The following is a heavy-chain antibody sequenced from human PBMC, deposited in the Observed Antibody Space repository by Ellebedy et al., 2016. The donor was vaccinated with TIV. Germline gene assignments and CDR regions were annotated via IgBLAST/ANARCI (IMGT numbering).Heavy chain of an antibody. Sequence: GESLKISCAASGFTFSSYGMHWVRQAPGKGLEWVAVIWYDGSNKYYADSVKGRFTISRDNAKNSLYLQMNSLRAEDTAVYYCARRAAAVTNWGQGTLVTVSS. D-gene: IGHD6-13*01. CDR1: GFTFSSYG. CDR2: IWYDGSNK. J-gene: IGHJ4*02. CDR3: ARRAAAVTN. V-gene: IGHV3-33*01.